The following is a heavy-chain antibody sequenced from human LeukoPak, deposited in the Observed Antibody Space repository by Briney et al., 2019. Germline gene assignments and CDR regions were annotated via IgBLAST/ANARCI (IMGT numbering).Heavy chain of an antibody. Sequence: GGSLRLSCEASGFTFSSYAIRWVRQAPGTGLEWVSSIPGSGGATYYADSVRGRFSISRDSSKNTVYLQMNSLRAEDTAVYYCARDRVGVQVPAANTNWFDPWGQGTLVTVSS. J-gene: IGHJ5*02. D-gene: IGHD2-2*01. CDR3: ARDRVGVQVPAANTNWFDP. CDR2: IPGSGGAT. CDR1: GFTFSSYA. V-gene: IGHV3-23*01.